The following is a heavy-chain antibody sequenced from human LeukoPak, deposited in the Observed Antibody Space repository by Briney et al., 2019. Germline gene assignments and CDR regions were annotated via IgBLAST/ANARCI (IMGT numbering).Heavy chain of an antibody. V-gene: IGHV4-59*08. CDR3: ARSPGSSGYIDY. Sequence: SETLSLTCTVSGGSISSYYWSWIRQPPGKGLEWIGYIYYSGSTNYNPSLKSRVTISVDTSKNQFSLKLGSVTAADTAVYYCARSPGSSGYIDYWGQGTLVTVSS. J-gene: IGHJ4*02. D-gene: IGHD3-22*01. CDR2: IYYSGST. CDR1: GGSISSYY.